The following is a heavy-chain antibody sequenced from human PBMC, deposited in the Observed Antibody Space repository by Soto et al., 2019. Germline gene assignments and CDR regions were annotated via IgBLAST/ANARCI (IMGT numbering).Heavy chain of an antibody. D-gene: IGHD2-2*01. CDR1: GFTFSSYW. V-gene: IGHV3-74*01. CDR3: SRVGECSSTICYYYYYYYMDV. Sequence: EVQLVESGGGLVQPGGSLRLSCAASGFTFSSYWMHWVRQAPGKGLVWVSRINRDGSSTSYADSVKCRFTISRDNAKNTLYLQMNSLRAEDTAVDYCSRVGECSSTICYYYYYYYMDVWGKGNTVTVSS. CDR2: INRDGSST. J-gene: IGHJ6*03.